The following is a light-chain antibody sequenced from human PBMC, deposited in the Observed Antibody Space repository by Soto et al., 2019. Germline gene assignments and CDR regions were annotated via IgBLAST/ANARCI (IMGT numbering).Light chain of an antibody. CDR2: QDI. Sequence: SYELTQPPSVSVSPGQTGSIPCSGNKLGNKYACWYQQKPGQSPVLVIYQDIKRPSGIPERFSGSNSGNTATLTISGTQAMDEADYYCQAWDSSTVVFGGGTKVTVL. V-gene: IGLV3-1*01. J-gene: IGLJ2*01. CDR1: KLGNKY. CDR3: QAWDSSTVV.